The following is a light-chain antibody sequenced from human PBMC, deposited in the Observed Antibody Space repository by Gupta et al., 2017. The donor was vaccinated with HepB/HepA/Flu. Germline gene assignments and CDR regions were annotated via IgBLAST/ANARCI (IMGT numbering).Light chain of an antibody. V-gene: IGKV1-39*01. J-gene: IGKJ5*01. CDR2: AAS. Sequence: DIQMTQSPSSLSASVGDRVTIICRASQTIGRYLNWYQQKPGKAPKLLIYAASSLQSGVPSRFLGGGSGTDFPLTRNSLQPEDFATYFCPPSYRTPPMVPSFGQGTRLEIK. CDR3: PPSYRTPPMVPS. CDR1: QTIGRY.